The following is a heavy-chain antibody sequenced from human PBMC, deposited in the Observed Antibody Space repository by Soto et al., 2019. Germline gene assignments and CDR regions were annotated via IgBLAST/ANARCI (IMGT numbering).Heavy chain of an antibody. CDR1: GLTFSSCT. D-gene: IGHD6-19*01. V-gene: IGHV3-30-3*01. CDR2: ISYDGSNK. CDR3: ARDPGSGWPPFDY. J-gene: IGHJ4*02. Sequence: QVQLVESGGGVVQPGRSLRLSCAASGLTFSSCTMHWVRQAPGKGLEWVAVISYDGSNKYYADSVKGRFTISRDNSKNTLYLQMNSLRAEDTAVFYCARDPGSGWPPFDYWGQGTLVTVSS.